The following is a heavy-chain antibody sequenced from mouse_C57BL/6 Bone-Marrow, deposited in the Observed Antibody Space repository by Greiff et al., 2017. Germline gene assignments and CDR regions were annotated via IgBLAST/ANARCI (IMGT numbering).Heavy chain of an antibody. J-gene: IGHJ2*01. D-gene: IGHD1-2*01. V-gene: IGHV1-64*01. Sequence: QVQLQQPGAELVKPGASVKLSCKASGYTFTSYWLHWVKQRPGQGLEWIGMIHPNSGSTNYNEKFKSKATLTVDTSSSTAYMQLSSLTSEDSAVYFCARWGYYGPDYWGQGTTLTVSS. CDR1: GYTFTSYW. CDR3: ARWGYYGPDY. CDR2: IHPNSGST.